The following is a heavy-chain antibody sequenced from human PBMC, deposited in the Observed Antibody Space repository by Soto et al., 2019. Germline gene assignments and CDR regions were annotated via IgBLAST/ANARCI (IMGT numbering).Heavy chain of an antibody. CDR3: ARGSWDDVSGHYYMDV. CDR1: GDSVSSNSAA. V-gene: IGHV6-1*01. D-gene: IGHD1-1*01. J-gene: IGHJ6*03. CDR2: TYYRSKW. Sequence: TLSLTCDISGDSVSSNSAAWNWIRQTPSRGLEWLGRTYYRSKWSISVKSRVTVNPDTFKNQFSLQLNSVTPEDTAVYYCARGSWDDVSGHYYMDVWGKGTTVTVSS.